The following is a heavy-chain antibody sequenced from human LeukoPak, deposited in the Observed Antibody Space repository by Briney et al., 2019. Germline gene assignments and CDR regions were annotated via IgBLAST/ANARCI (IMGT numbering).Heavy chain of an antibody. V-gene: IGHV4-4*07. CDR1: GGSIDNYY. J-gene: IGHJ5*02. CDR2: IFSSGNT. CDR3: GGGGGQWFGELLSNWFDP. D-gene: IGHD3-10*01. Sequence: PSETLSLTCTVSGGSIDNYYWSWIRQPAGKGLEWIGRIFSSGNTNYNPSLKSRVTMSVDTSKTQFSLKLSSVTAADTAVYYWGGGGGQWFGELLSNWFDPWGQGTLVTVSS.